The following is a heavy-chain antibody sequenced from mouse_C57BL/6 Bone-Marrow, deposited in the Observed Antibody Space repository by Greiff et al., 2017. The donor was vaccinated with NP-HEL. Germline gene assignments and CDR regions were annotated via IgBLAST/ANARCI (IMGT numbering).Heavy chain of an antibody. V-gene: IGHV3-6*01. D-gene: IGHD2-12*01. CDR2: ISYDGSN. CDR1: GYSITSGYY. Sequence: EVQLQESGPGLVKPSQSLSLTCSVTGYSITSGYYWNWIRQFPGTKLGWMGYISYDGSNNYNPSLKNRISITRDTSKNQFFLKLNSVTTEDTATYYCARGTYYMAWFAYWGQGTLVTVSA. CDR3: ARGTYYMAWFAY. J-gene: IGHJ3*01.